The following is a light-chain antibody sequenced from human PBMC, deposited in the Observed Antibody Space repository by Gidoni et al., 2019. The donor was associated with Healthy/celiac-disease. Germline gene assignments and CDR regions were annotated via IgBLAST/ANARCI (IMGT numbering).Light chain of an antibody. J-gene: IGKJ3*01. CDR3: QQYGSSPFT. V-gene: IGKV3-20*01. CDR1: QSVSSSY. CDR2: GAS. Sequence: ATLSCRASQSVSSSYLAWYQQKHGQAPRRLIYGASSRATGIPDRFSGSGSGTDFTLTISRLEPEDFAVYYCQQYGSSPFTFGPGTKVDIK.